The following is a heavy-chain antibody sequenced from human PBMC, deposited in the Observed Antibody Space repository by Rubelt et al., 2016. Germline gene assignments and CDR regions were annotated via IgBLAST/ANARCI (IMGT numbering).Heavy chain of an antibody. V-gene: IGHV3-7*01. CDR3: ARDRDRYFADD. CDR2: IRQDASEK. D-gene: IGHD3-9*01. CDR1: GFTFSSYW. J-gene: IGHJ4*02. Sequence: EVQLLESGGGLVQPGGSLRLSCAASGFTFSSYWMTWVRQAPGQGLEWVANIRQDASEKFYVDSVKGRLTISRDNAKKPLYLQMTSLRAEDTAVYYCARDRDRYFADDWGQGTLVTVSS.